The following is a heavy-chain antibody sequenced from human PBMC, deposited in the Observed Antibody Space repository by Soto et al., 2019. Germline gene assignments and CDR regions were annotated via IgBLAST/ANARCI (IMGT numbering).Heavy chain of an antibody. CDR2: IYYSGST. CDR3: ARSGYCSGGSCYRDQIDY. CDR1: GGSISSYY. V-gene: IGHV4-59*01. J-gene: IGHJ4*02. D-gene: IGHD2-15*01. Sequence: SETLSLTCTVSGGSISSYYWSWIRQPPGKGLEWIGYIYYSGSTNYNPSLKSRVPISVDTSKNQFSLKLSSVTAADTAVYYCARSGYCSGGSCYRDQIDYWGQGTLVTVSS.